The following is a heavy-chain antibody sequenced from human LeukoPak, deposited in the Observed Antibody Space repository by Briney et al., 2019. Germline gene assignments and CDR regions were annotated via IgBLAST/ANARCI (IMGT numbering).Heavy chain of an antibody. Sequence: SETLSLTCTVSGGSISSYYWSWIRQPPGKALEWIGYIYYSGTTNYNPSLKSRVTMSVDTSKTQFSLKLNSTTAADTAVYYCARHGTVAGPFQHWGQGTLVAVSS. V-gene: IGHV4-59*08. J-gene: IGHJ1*01. CDR2: IYYSGTT. CDR3: ARHGTVAGPFQH. D-gene: IGHD2-8*02. CDR1: GGSISSYY.